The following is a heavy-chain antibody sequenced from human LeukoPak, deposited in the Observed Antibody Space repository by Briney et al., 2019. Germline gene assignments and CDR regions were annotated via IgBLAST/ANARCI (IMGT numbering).Heavy chain of an antibody. CDR3: AELGITMIGGV. CDR1: GFTFSRYW. J-gene: IGHJ6*04. CDR2: IKEDAGEI. Sequence: GGSLRLSCAASGFTFSRYWMSWVRQVLGKGLEWVANIKEDAGEIYYVDSVKGRFTISRENAKNSIYLQMNSLRAEDTAVYYCAELGITMIGGVWGKGTTVTISS. D-gene: IGHD3-10*02. V-gene: IGHV3-7*01.